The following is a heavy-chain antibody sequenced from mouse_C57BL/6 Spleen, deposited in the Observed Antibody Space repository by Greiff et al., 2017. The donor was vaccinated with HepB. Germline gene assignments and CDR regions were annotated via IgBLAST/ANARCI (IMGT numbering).Heavy chain of an antibody. CDR3: ASGIYDGYYYYAMDD. V-gene: IGHV1-19*01. CDR1: GYTFTDYY. J-gene: IGHJ4*01. Sequence: SGPVLVKPGASVKMSCKASGYTFTDYYMNWVKQSHGKSLEWIGVINPYNGGTSYNQKFKGKATLTVDKSSSTAYMELNSLTSEDSAVYYCASGIYDGYYYYAMDDWGQGTSVTVSS. D-gene: IGHD2-3*01. CDR2: INPYNGGT.